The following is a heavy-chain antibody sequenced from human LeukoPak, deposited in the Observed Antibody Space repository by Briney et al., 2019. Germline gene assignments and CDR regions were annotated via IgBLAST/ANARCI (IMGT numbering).Heavy chain of an antibody. D-gene: IGHD3-9*01. Sequence: ETLSLTCTVSGGSITSNSHHWDWIRQAPGKGLEWIGNIYYSGTTSYNPSLQSRVSISVDTSKNQFSLRLSSVTAADTAVYYCARRGEILTDYAFDYWGQGTLVTVSS. CDR3: ARRGEILTDYAFDY. CDR1: GGSITSNSHH. CDR2: IYYSGTT. J-gene: IGHJ4*02. V-gene: IGHV4-39*01.